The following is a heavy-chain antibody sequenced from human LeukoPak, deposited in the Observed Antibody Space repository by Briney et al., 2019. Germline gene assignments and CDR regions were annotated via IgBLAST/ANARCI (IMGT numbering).Heavy chain of an antibody. V-gene: IGHV4-59*01. CDR2: IYYSGST. D-gene: IGHD6-13*01. J-gene: IGHJ4*02. CDR1: GGSISSYH. CDR3: ARGEGIAAASDY. Sequence: SETLTLTCTVPGGSISSYHWSWIRQPPGKGLEWIGYIYYSGSTNYNPSLKSRVTISVDTSKNQFSLKLSSVTAADTAVYYCARGEGIAAASDYWGQGTLVTVSS.